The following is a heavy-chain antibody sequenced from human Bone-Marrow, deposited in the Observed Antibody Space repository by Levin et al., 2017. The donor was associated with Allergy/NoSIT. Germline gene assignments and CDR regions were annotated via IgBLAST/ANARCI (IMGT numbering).Heavy chain of an antibody. V-gene: IGHV3-7*01. J-gene: IGHJ4*02. D-gene: IGHD1-26*01. CDR3: GAVWRVGVKFKVY. CDR2: INHDGSDK. Sequence: PGGSLRLSCAASGLTFSTYWMAWVRQAPGKGLEWVANINHDGSDKYYVDSVEGRFTISRDNAKNSLPLQMDSLRVEDTAVYVCGAVWRVGVKFKVYWGQGTLVTVSA. CDR1: GLTFSTYW.